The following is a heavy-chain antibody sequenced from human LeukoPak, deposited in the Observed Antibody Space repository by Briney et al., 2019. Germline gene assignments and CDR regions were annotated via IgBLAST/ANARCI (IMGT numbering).Heavy chain of an antibody. Sequence: GGSLRPSCAASGFTFSNYDMGWVRQAPGEGLEWVSTISGSGTGTYYTDSVKGRFTISRDNPKNAQYLQMNSLRAEDTAVYYCAKAIAATGRWWIFDYWGQGTLVTVSS. D-gene: IGHD6-13*01. CDR2: ISGSGTGT. J-gene: IGHJ4*02. CDR3: AKAIAATGRWWIFDY. CDR1: GFTFSNYD. V-gene: IGHV3-23*01.